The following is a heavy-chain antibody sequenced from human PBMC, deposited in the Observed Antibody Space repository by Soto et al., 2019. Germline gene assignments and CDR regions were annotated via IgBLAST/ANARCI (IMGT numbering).Heavy chain of an antibody. CDR2: IYSGGST. Sequence: GGSLRLSCAASGFTVSSNYMSWVRQAPGKGLEWVSVIYSGGSTYYADSVKGRFTISRDNSKNTLYLQMNSLRAEDTAVYYCARDRRYGELAPAGYYGMDVWGQGTTVTVSS. CDR1: GFTVSSNY. V-gene: IGHV3-53*01. CDR3: ARDRRYGELAPAGYYGMDV. J-gene: IGHJ6*02. D-gene: IGHD1-26*01.